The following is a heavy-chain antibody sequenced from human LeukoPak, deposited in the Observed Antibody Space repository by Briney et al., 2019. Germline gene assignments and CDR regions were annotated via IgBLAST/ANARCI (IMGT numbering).Heavy chain of an antibody. V-gene: IGHV3-7*01. CDR2: IMQNGGEK. CDR3: ARGSSAGASLRHDY. Sequence: PGGSLRLSCAPSGFTFSSYGMSWVRQAPGKGLEWVAHIMQNGGEKNSVHSVKGRFTISRDNAKKSLYLQMNSLRAEDTAVYYCARGSSAGASLRHDYWGQGTLVTVSS. J-gene: IGHJ4*02. D-gene: IGHD1-26*01. CDR1: GFTFSSYG.